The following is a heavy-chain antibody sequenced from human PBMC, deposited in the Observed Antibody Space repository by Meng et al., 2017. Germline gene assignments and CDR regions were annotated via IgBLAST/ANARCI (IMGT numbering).Heavy chain of an antibody. D-gene: IGHD4-17*01. Sequence: VLLGVWGGGLLPPGGSLKLSCAASGFICSGSVMQWVRESSGGGLGWVGRIRSKANNYATAYAESVIGRFTISRDDSKNTAYLQMNSLKTEDTAVYYCSRLETTAFDYWGQGILVTVSS. CDR1: GFICSGSV. V-gene: IGHV3-73*01. CDR3: SRLETTAFDY. J-gene: IGHJ4*02. CDR2: IRSKANNYAT.